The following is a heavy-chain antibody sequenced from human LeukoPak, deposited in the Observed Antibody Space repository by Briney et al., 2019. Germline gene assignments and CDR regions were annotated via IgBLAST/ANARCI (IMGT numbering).Heavy chain of an antibody. D-gene: IGHD2-15*01. CDR2: IYSSGTT. CDR1: GGSMSSSSNY. CDR3: ARIFCSGGNCYHFDY. V-gene: IGHV4-61*02. J-gene: IGHJ4*02. Sequence: SETLSLTCTVSGGSMSSSSNYWNWIRQPAGKGLEWIGRIYSSGTTTYNPSLKGRVTISLDTSKNQFSQKLTCVAAADTAVYYCARIFCSGGNCYHFDYWGQGTLVTVSS.